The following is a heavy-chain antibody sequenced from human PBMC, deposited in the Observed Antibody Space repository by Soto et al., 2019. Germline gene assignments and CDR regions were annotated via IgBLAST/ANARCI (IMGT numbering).Heavy chain of an antibody. J-gene: IGHJ6*02. CDR2: INPGYPAGRST. V-gene: IGHV1-46*01. D-gene: IGHD1-26*01. Sequence: ASVKVSCEASGYTLTTLFMHWFRQAPVQVLEWMGVINPGYPAGRSTTYAQKFQGRVTMTTDTSTSTVYMELSRLRSDDTAVYYCAREAIVAGATTGMDVWGQGTTVTVSS. CDR1: GYTLTTLF. CDR3: AREAIVAGATTGMDV.